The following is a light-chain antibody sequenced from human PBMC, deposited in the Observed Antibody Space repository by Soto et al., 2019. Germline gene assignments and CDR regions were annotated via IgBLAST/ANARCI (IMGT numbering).Light chain of an antibody. CDR3: LLYYTGGRPV. J-gene: IGLJ7*01. V-gene: IGLV7-46*01. Sequence: QAVVTQEPSLTVSPGETVTLTCGSSTGGVTSDHWPYWFQQKPGQGPRTLIYDTNNRHSRTPARFSGSLLGGKAALTLSDAQPEDEAEYYCLLYYTGGRPVFGGGTQLTVL. CDR2: DTN. CDR1: TGGVTSDHW.